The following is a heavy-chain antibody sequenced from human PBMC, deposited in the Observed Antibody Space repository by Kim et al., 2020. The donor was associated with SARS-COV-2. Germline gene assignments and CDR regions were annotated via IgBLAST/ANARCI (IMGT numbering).Heavy chain of an antibody. CDR2: IYYSGST. D-gene: IGHD3-10*01. J-gene: IGHJ5*02. CDR1: GGSISSSSYY. V-gene: IGHV4-39*01. Sequence: SETLSLTCTVSGGSISSSSYYWGWIRQPPGKGLEWIGSIYYSGSTYYNPSLKSRVTISVDTSKNQFSLKLSSVTAADTAVYYCARPRTIGIWFASGALSGWFDPWGQGTLVTVSS. CDR3: ARPRTIGIWFASGALSGWFDP.